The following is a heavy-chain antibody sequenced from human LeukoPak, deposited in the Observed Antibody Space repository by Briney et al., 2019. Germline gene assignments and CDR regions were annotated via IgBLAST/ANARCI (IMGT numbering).Heavy chain of an antibody. CDR1: GFTFSSYG. Sequence: PGRSLRLSCAASGFTFSSYGMHWVRQAPGKGLEWVAVISHDGSNKYYADSVKGRFTISRDNSKNTLYLQMNSLRAEDTDVYYCAKDCTNYGMDVWGQGTMVTVSS. J-gene: IGHJ6*01. V-gene: IGHV3-30*18. CDR3: AKDCTNYGMDV. CDR2: ISHDGSNK.